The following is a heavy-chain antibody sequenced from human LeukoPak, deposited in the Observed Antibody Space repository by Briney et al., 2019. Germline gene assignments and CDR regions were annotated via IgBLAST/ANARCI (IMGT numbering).Heavy chain of an antibody. J-gene: IGHJ4*02. D-gene: IGHD3-22*01. CDR2: ISYDGSDK. CDR3: AKDRNDTQKGLYYFDY. Sequence: PGRSLRLSCAASGFTFSSYGMHWVRQAPGKGLEWVAVISYDGSDKYYADSVKGRFTISRDNSKNTLNLQMNSLRAEDTAVYYCAKDRNDTQKGLYYFDYWGQGTLVTVSS. V-gene: IGHV3-30*18. CDR1: GFTFSSYG.